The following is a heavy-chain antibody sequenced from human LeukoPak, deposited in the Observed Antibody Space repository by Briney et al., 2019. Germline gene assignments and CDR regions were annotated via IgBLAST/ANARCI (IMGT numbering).Heavy chain of an antibody. CDR2: ISGSGDST. CDR1: GFTFNRHA. Sequence: GGSLRLSCAASGFTFNRHAMSWVRQAPGKGLEWVSAISGSGDSTYYADSVKGRFTISRDNSKHTLHLQMNSLRAEDTALYYCAKAYDDYGFDYWGQGTLVTVSS. J-gene: IGHJ4*02. V-gene: IGHV3-23*01. CDR3: AKAYDDYGFDY. D-gene: IGHD4-17*01.